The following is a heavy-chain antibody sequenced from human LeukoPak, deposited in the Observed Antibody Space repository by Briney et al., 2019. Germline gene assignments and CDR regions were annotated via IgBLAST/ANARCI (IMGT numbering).Heavy chain of an antibody. CDR2: MNPNSGNT. V-gene: IGHV1-8*03. CDR3: ARAGAFKNYYDSSGLYFDY. J-gene: IGHJ4*02. CDR1: GYTFTSYD. Sequence: ASVKVSCKASGYTFTSYDINWVRQATGQGLEWMGWMNPNSGNTGYAQKFQGRVTITRNTSISTAYMELSSLRSEDTAVYYCARAGAFKNYYDSSGLYFDYWGQGTLVTVSS. D-gene: IGHD3-22*01.